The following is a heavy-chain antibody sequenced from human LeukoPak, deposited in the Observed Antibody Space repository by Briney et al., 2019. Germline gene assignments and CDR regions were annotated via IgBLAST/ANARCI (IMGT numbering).Heavy chain of an antibody. CDR3: ATGSIAVAGTRGYAFDI. CDR2: FDPEDGET. J-gene: IGHJ3*02. D-gene: IGHD6-19*01. Sequence: ASVKVSCKASGYTFTSYYMHWVRQAPGKGLEWMGGFDPEDGETIYAQKFQGRVTMTEDTSTDTAYMELSSLRSEDTAVYYCATGSIAVAGTRGYAFDIWGQGTMVTVSS. V-gene: IGHV1-24*01. CDR1: GYTFTSYY.